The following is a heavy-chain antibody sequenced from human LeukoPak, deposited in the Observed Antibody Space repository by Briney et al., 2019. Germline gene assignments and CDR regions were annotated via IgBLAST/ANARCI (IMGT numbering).Heavy chain of an antibody. Sequence: GRSLRLSCAASGFTFSSYAMHWVRQAPGKGLEWVAVISYDGSNKYYADSVKGRFTISRDNAKNSLYLQMNSLRAEDTAVYYCARDRWDCSSTSCYHYMDAWGKGTTVTISS. V-gene: IGHV3-30*04. CDR3: ARDRWDCSSTSCYHYMDA. CDR1: GFTFSSYA. J-gene: IGHJ6*03. D-gene: IGHD2-2*01. CDR2: ISYDGSNK.